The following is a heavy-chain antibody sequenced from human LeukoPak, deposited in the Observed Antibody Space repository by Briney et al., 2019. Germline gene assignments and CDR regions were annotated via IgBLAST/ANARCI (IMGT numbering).Heavy chain of an antibody. D-gene: IGHD6-13*01. CDR1: GYTFTSYY. Sequence: SVKVSCKASGYTFTSYYMHWVRQAPGQGLEWMGGIIPIFGTANYAQKFQGRVTITTDESTSTAYMELSSLRSEDTAVYYCARVLGGSAAPSSAFDIWGQGTMVTVSS. CDR2: IIPIFGTA. V-gene: IGHV1-69*05. CDR3: ARVLGGSAAPSSAFDI. J-gene: IGHJ3*02.